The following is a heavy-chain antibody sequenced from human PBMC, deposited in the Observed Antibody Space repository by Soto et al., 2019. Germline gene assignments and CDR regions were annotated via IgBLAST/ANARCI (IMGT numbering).Heavy chain of an antibody. CDR3: ASDKITGPFDY. J-gene: IGHJ4*02. D-gene: IGHD2-8*02. CDR2: INHSGST. CDR1: GGSFSGYY. V-gene: IGHV4-34*01. Sequence: PSETLSLTCAVYGGSFSGYYWTWIRQPPGTGLEWIGEINHSGSTNYNPPLKSRVTISVDTSKDQFSLKLTSVTAADTAVYYCASDKITGPFDYWGQGTLVTVSS.